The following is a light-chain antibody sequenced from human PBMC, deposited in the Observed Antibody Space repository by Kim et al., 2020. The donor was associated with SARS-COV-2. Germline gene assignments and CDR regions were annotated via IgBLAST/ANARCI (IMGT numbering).Light chain of an antibody. Sequence: GQSVTISCSVTRSDVGGYNYVSWYQQHPGKAPQLIIYTVTKRPSGVPDRFSGSKSGNTASLTISGLQTEDEADYYCCSYAGIYTWVFGGGTQLTVL. J-gene: IGLJ3*02. CDR3: CSYAGIYTWV. CDR2: TVT. V-gene: IGLV2-11*01. CDR1: RSDVGGYNY.